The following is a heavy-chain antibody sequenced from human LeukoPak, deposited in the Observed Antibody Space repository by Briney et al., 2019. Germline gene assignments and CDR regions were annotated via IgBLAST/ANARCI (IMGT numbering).Heavy chain of an antibody. CDR2: ISYDGSNK. V-gene: IGHV3-30*18. D-gene: IGHD6-6*01. J-gene: IGHJ4*02. CDR1: GFTFSSYG. CDR3: AKDDSSSAGTLPLY. Sequence: GGSLRLSCAASGFTFSSYGMHWVRQAPGKGLEWVAVISYDGSNKYYADSVKGRFTISRDNSKNTLYLQMNNLRAEDTAVYYCAKDDSSSAGTLPLYWGQGTLVTVSS.